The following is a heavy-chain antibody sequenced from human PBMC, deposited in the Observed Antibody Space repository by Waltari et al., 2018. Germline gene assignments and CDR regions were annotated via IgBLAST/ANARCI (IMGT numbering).Heavy chain of an antibody. CDR3: ARAGSSLVWGVAE. Sequence: QVQLLQSGAEVKKPGASVKVSCKASGYIFTNFYMPWVRQAPGQGLEWMGVVRPNGGATTYAQKLQDRVTMTSDTSTSTVYMELTSLRSEDTAVYYCARAGSSLVWGVAEWGQGTLLTVSS. D-gene: IGHD3-10*02. V-gene: IGHV1-46*04. CDR2: VRPNGGAT. J-gene: IGHJ4*02. CDR1: GYIFTNFY.